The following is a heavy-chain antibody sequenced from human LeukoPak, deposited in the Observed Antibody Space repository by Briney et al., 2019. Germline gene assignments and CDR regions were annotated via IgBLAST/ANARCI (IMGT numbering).Heavy chain of an antibody. CDR1: GYSFATYW. CDR2: IYPDEVNI. D-gene: IGHD2-2*03. Sequence: GESLKISCKGSGYSFATYWIAWVRQMPGKGLEWMGIIYPDEVNIRYSPSFKGQVTISAHKSITTAYLQWSSLKASDTAIYYCARPHSRGYSSSFEYWGQGTLVTVSS. V-gene: IGHV5-51*01. J-gene: IGHJ4*02. CDR3: ARPHSRGYSSSFEY.